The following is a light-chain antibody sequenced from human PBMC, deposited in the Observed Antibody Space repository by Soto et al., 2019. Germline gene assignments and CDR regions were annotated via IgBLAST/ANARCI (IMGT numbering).Light chain of an antibody. V-gene: IGKV1-5*01. CDR2: TAS. J-gene: IGKJ1*01. CDR3: QQYISYPWT. Sequence: IQMTQSPSTLSASVGDRVTITCRASQSISSRLAWYQLKPGKAPKLLIYTASCLKSGVPSRFSGSGSGTDFTLTISSLQSEDFAVYYCQQYISYPWTFGGGTKVEIK. CDR1: QSISSR.